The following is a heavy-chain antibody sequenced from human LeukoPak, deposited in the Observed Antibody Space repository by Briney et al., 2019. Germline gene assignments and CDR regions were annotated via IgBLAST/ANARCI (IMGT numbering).Heavy chain of an antibody. CDR1: GLIFSSYS. V-gene: IGHV3-48*01. CDR3: AVLTYQLLDYYFDY. CDR2: ISSSGSTI. J-gene: IGHJ4*02. Sequence: GGSLRLSCAASGLIFSSYSMSWVRQAPGKGLEWVSYISSSGSTIYYADSVKGRFTISRDNAKNSLYLQMNSLRAEDTAVYYCAVLTYQLLDYYFDYWGQGTLVTVSS. D-gene: IGHD2-2*01.